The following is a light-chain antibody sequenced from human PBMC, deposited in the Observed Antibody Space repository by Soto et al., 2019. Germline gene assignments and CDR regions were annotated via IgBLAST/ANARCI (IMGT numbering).Light chain of an antibody. CDR2: EGS. CDR3: CSYAGGVTFNV. Sequence: QSVLTQPASVSGSPGQSITISCTGTSSDVGSYNLVSWYQQHPGKAPKLMIYEGSKRPSGVPNRFSASKSGNTASLRISGLQAEDEAVYYCCSYAGGVTFNVFGTGTKLTVL. CDR1: SSDVGSYNL. J-gene: IGLJ1*01. V-gene: IGLV2-23*01.